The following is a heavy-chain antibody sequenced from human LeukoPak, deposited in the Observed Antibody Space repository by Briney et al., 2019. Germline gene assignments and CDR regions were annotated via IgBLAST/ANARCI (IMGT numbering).Heavy chain of an antibody. CDR2: IYYSGST. V-gene: IGHV4-38-2*02. Sequence: PSETLSLTCTVSGYSISSGYYWGWIRQPPGKGLEWIGSIYYSGSTYYNPSLKSRVTISVDTSKNQFSLKLSSVTAADTAVYYCARDRLGWFDPWGQGTLVTVSS. CDR3: ARDRLGWFDP. J-gene: IGHJ5*02. D-gene: IGHD3-22*01. CDR1: GYSISSGYY.